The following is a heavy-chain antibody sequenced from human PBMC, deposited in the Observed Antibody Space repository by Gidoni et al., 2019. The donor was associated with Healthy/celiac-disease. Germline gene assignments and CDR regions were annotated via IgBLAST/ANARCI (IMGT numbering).Heavy chain of an antibody. CDR3: ARDGVPAAMVYYYYYGMDV. J-gene: IGHJ6*02. CDR2: ISAYNGNT. D-gene: IGHD2-2*01. Sequence: QVQLVQSGAEVKKPGASVKVSCKASGYTFTSYGLRWVRQAPGQGLEWMGWISAYNGNTNYAQKLQGRVTMTTDTSTSTAYMELRSLRSDDTAVYYCARDGVPAAMVYYYYYGMDVWGQGTTVTVSS. V-gene: IGHV1-18*01. CDR1: GYTFTSYG.